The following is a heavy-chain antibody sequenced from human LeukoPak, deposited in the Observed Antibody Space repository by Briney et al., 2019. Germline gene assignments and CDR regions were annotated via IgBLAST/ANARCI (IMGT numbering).Heavy chain of an antibody. V-gene: IGHV3-11*04. Sequence: GGSLRLTCAATGFIFSDYYMSWIRQDPGKGLEWISYLTSRSSGSTKYYADSVKGRFSISRDNAKNSLYLQMNSLRAEDTALYYCASTPLRDDAFDVWGQGTMVTVSS. CDR3: ASTPLRDDAFDV. CDR1: GFIFSDYY. J-gene: IGHJ3*01. CDR2: LTSRSSGSTK.